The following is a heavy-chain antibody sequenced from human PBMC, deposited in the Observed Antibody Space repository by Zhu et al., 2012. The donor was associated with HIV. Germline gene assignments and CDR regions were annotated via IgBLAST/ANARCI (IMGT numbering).Heavy chain of an antibody. CDR2: INRSGDT. J-gene: IGHJ4*01. CDR3: ARGYGSGSLYHY. Sequence: QVQLQQWGAGLLKPSETLSLTCAVYGGSFSGYYWGWIRQPPGKGLEWIGEINRSGDTNYNPSLKSRVTISVDTSKNQFSLKLNSVTAADTAVYYCARGYGSGSLYHYWGQGNPGHRVL. D-gene: IGHD3-10*01. V-gene: IGHV4-34*01. CDR1: GGSFSGYY.